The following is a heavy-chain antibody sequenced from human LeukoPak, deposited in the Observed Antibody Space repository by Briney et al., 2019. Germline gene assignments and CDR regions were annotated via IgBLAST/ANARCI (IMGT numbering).Heavy chain of an antibody. Sequence: SVKVSCKTSGGTFNNSAISWVRQAPGQGLEWLGGIMPLFGTAGYAQKFQGRVTITKDESTRTVYLELTSLTSDDTAVYYCARDVHGDYGSGWFDPWGQGTLLSVSS. CDR3: ARDVHGDYGSGWFDP. CDR2: IMPLFGTA. V-gene: IGHV1-69*05. D-gene: IGHD4-17*01. CDR1: GGTFNNSA. J-gene: IGHJ5*02.